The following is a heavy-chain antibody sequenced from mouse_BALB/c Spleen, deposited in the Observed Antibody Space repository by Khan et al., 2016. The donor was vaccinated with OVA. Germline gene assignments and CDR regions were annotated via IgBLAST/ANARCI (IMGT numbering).Heavy chain of an antibody. Sequence: QVQLKESGPGLVAPSQSLSITCTVSGFSLTSYGVNWVRQPPGKGLEWLGVIWGDGSTNYHSALKSRLSISKDNSKSQVFLKLNSLETDDTATYYCANPRDVYPYGMDYWGQGTSVTLSS. CDR1: GFSLTSYG. J-gene: IGHJ4*01. V-gene: IGHV2-3*01. CDR2: IWGDGST. CDR3: ANPRDVYPYGMDY.